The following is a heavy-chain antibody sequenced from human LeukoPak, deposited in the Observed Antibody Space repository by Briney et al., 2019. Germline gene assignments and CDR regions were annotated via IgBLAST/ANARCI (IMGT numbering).Heavy chain of an antibody. Sequence: GGSLRLSCAASGFTFSRYAMSWVRQAPGKGLEWVSVISAGGRDTKYADSVNGRFTISSDNSQNILYLQMDSLRVDDAAVYFCAKDLRGGPMRYFDYWGQGTLVTVSA. J-gene: IGHJ4*02. CDR3: AKDLRGGPMRYFDY. D-gene: IGHD3-10*01. CDR1: GFTFSRYA. CDR2: ISAGGRDT. V-gene: IGHV3-23*01.